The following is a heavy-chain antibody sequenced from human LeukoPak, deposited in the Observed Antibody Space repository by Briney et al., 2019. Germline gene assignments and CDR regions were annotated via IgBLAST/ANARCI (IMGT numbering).Heavy chain of an antibody. CDR3: AKASAMIVVVSKHFDY. CDR1: GFTFSSYA. V-gene: IGHV3-23*01. Sequence: GGSLRLSCAASGFTFSSYAMSWVRQAPGKGPEWVSAISGSGGSTYYADSVKGRFTISRDNSKNTLYLQMNSLRAEDTAVYYCAKASAMIVVVSKHFDYWGQGTLVTVSS. CDR2: ISGSGGST. D-gene: IGHD3-22*01. J-gene: IGHJ4*02.